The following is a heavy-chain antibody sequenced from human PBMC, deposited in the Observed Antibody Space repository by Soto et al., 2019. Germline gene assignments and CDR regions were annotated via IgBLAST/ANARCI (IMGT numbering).Heavy chain of an antibody. CDR2: IFYSGST. V-gene: IGHV4-39*01. CDR3: ARANYDFWSSYRAFDH. CDR1: GGSVTRGSNY. J-gene: IGHJ4*02. D-gene: IGHD3-3*01. Sequence: SETLSLTCTVSGGSVTRGSNYWAWIRQPPGKGLEWIGSIFYSGSTYYNPSLKSRVTISMDTSKNQVSLRLSSVTAADTAVYYCARANYDFWSSYRAFDHWGQGTLVTVSS.